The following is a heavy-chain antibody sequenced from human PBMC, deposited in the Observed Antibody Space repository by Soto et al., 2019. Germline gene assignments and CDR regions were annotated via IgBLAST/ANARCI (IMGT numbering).Heavy chain of an antibody. V-gene: IGHV3-30*18. CDR1: GFTFINYG. CDR3: AKMDRIREYVSLVDY. D-gene: IGHD6-6*01. J-gene: IGHJ4*02. CDR2: ISHDVNHK. Sequence: QVQLVESGGGLIQPGGSLRLSCAASGFTFINYGMHWVRQAPGKGLEWVAIISHDVNHKSYADSVKGRFTVSRDNSKDTLFLQMKSLGAEDTAVYYCAKMDRIREYVSLVDYLGQGTLVTVSS.